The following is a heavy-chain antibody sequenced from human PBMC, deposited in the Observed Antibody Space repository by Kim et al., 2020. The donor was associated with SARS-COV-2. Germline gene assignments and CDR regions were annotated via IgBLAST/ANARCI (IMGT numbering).Heavy chain of an antibody. V-gene: IGHV1-58*01. Sequence: SVKVSCKASGFTFTSSAVQWVRQARGQRLEWIGWIVVGSGNTNYAQKFQERVTITRDMSTSTAYMELSSLRSEDTAVYYCAADWHELNNTMIVVEDWGQGTLVTVSS. CDR3: AADWHELNNTMIVVED. CDR2: IVVGSGNT. D-gene: IGHD3-22*01. J-gene: IGHJ4*02. CDR1: GFTFTSSA.